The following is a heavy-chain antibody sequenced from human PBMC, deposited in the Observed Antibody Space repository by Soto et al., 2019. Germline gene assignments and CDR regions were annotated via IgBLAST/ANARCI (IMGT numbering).Heavy chain of an antibody. CDR2: IDPSDSYT. V-gene: IGHV5-10-1*01. D-gene: IGHD3-9*01. J-gene: IGHJ5*02. CDR1: GDSFTSYW. Sequence: PGESLKISCKGSGDSFTSYWISWVRQMPGKGLEWMVRIDPSDSYTNYSPSFQGHVTISADKSISTASLQWSSLKASDTAMYSCPRPPKAVSDILPEFDPWGQGTLVTVSS. CDR3: PRPPKAVSDILPEFDP.